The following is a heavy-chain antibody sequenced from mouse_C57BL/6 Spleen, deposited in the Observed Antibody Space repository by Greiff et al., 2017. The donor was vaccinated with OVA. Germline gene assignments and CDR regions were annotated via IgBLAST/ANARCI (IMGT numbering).Heavy chain of an antibody. J-gene: IGHJ2*01. CDR3: ARREGGSYYFDY. V-gene: IGHV1-80*01. CDR1: GYAFSSYW. Sequence: VQLQQSGAELVKPGASVKISCKASGYAFSSYWMNWVKQRPGKGLEWIGQIYPGDGDTNYNGKFKGKATLTADKSSSTAYMQLSSLTSEDSAVYFCARREGGSYYFDYWGQGTTLTVSS. CDR2: IYPGDGDT.